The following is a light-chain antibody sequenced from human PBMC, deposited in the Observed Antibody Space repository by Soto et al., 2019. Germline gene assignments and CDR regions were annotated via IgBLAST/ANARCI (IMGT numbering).Light chain of an antibody. V-gene: IGKV3-15*01. J-gene: IGKJ3*01. CDR2: GAS. Sequence: EIILTQSPATLSVSPGERATLSCRASQSISSNLAWYQQKPCQIPRLLIYGASSRAAGIPARFSGSGSGTEFTPTISSLQSEDFAVYYCQQYEKWPSFTFGPGTKVDIK. CDR3: QQYEKWPSFT. CDR1: QSISSN.